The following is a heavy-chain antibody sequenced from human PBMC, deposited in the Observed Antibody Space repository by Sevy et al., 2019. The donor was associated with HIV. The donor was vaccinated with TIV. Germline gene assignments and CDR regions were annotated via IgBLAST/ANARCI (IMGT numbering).Heavy chain of an antibody. CDR3: ARVRHSNSWSGWFDP. D-gene: IGHD6-13*01. CDR1: GFTFSSYS. J-gene: IGHJ5*02. V-gene: IGHV3-48*01. Sequence: GGSLRLSCAASGFTFSSYSMNWVRQAPGKGLEWVSYISSSSSTIYYADSVKGRFTISRDNAKNSLYLQMNSLRAEDTAVYYCARVRHSNSWSGWFDPWGQGTLVTVSS. CDR2: ISSSSSTI.